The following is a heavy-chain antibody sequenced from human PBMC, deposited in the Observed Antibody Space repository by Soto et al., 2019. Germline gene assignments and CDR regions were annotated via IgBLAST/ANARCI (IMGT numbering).Heavy chain of an antibody. D-gene: IGHD6-13*01. J-gene: IGHJ5*02. CDR3: ARSRVSSSWYWFDP. Sequence: ASVKVSCKASGGTFSSYAISFVRQAPGQGLEWMGGIIPIFGTANYAQKFQGRVTITADKSTSTAYMELSSLRSEDTAVYYCARSRVSSSWYWFDPWGQGTLVTVSS. CDR2: IIPIFGTA. CDR1: GGTFSSYA. V-gene: IGHV1-69*06.